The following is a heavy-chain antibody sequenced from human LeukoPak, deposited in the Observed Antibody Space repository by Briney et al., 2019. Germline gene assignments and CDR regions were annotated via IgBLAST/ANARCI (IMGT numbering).Heavy chain of an antibody. Sequence: GGSLRLSCAASGFTFSGSAMHWVRQASGKGLEWVGRIRSKANSYATAYAASVKGRFTISRDDSKNTAYLQMNSLKTEGTAVYYCTSLYYDILTGYFLFDYWGQGTLVTVSS. D-gene: IGHD3-9*01. CDR1: GFTFSGSA. V-gene: IGHV3-73*01. CDR3: TSLYYDILTGYFLFDY. J-gene: IGHJ4*02. CDR2: IRSKANSYAT.